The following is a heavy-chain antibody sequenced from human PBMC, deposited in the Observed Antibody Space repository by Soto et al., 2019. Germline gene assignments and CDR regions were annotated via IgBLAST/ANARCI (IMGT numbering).Heavy chain of an antibody. CDR2: IYYSGSI. Sequence: PSETLSLTCTVSGGSISSGDYYWSWIRQPPGKGLQFIGYIYYSGSIHYDPSLNGRVTISVDTSKNQFSLKVTSVTAADTAVYYCARRGFWSGFTWGQGTLVTVSS. D-gene: IGHD3-3*01. CDR1: GGSISSGDYY. V-gene: IGHV4-30-4*01. CDR3: ARRGFWSGFT. J-gene: IGHJ5*02.